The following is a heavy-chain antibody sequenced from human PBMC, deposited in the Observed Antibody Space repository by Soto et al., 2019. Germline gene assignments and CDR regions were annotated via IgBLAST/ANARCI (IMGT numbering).Heavy chain of an antibody. CDR2: IYYSGST. Sequence: PSETLSLTCTVSGGSISSGGYYWSWIRQHPGKGLEWIGYIYYSGSTYYNPSLKSRVTISVDTSKNQFSLKLSSVTAADTAVYYCARSQPSMVRGVIFDYWGQGTLVTVSS. V-gene: IGHV4-31*03. J-gene: IGHJ4*02. D-gene: IGHD3-10*01. CDR3: ARSQPSMVRGVIFDY. CDR1: GGSISSGGYY.